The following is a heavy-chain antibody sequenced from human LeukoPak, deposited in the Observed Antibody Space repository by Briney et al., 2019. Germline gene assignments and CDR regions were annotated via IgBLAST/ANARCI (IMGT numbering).Heavy chain of an antibody. V-gene: IGHV4-61*09. Sequence: SETLSLTCTVSGDSITRDSSFWSWIRQPAGKGLEWLGHVSNDGTTNYNPSLKSRVAIFLDTSKNQFSLRLNSVAAADTAFYYCARDLRRGYSFFGFDIWGQGTVITVSS. CDR2: VSNDGTT. J-gene: IGHJ3*02. D-gene: IGHD5-18*01. CDR3: ARDLRRGYSFFGFDI. CDR1: GDSITRDSSF.